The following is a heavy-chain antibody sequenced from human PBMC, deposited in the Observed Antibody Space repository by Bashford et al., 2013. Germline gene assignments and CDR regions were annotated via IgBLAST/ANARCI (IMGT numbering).Heavy chain of an antibody. Sequence: SETLSLTCAVSGGSISSGDYYWSWIRQPPGKGLEWIGYIYHTWSTYYNPSLKNRVSISLDTSKNQFSLRLTSVTAADTAVYYCARGKWARQQLIRQDSAAQNSYYGMDVWGQGTTVTVSS. CDR2: IYHTWST. CDR3: ARGKWARQQLIRQDSAAQNSYYGMDV. V-gene: IGHV4-30-2*01. CDR1: GGSISSGDYY. D-gene: IGHD6-13*01. J-gene: IGHJ6*02.